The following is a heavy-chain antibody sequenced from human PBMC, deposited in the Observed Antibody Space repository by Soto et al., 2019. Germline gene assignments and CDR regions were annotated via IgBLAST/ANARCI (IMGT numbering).Heavy chain of an antibody. D-gene: IGHD2-8*01. CDR2: ISSSGSTI. J-gene: IGHJ5*02. CDR3: ARDRSNGWFDP. V-gene: IGHV3-48*03. Sequence: GGTLRLSCAASGFTFSSYEMNWVRQAPGKGLEWVSYISSSGSTIYYAGSVKGRFTISRDNAKNSLYLQMNSLRAEDTAVYYCARDRSNGWFDPWGQGTLVTVSS. CDR1: GFTFSSYE.